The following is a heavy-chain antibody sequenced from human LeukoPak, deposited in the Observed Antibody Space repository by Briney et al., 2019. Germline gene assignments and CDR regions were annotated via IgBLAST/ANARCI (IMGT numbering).Heavy chain of an antibody. CDR1: GYKFTNFW. V-gene: IGHV5-51*01. Sequence: GESLKISCKGSGYKFTNFWIGWVRQMPGKGLEWMGIISPGDSDTRYSSSFRGQVTISVDESINTAYLLWSSLKASDTAMYSCARHYPGGDYFIDYWGQGTLVTVSS. CDR3: ARHYPGGDYFIDY. J-gene: IGHJ4*02. D-gene: IGHD4-17*01. CDR2: ISPGDSDT.